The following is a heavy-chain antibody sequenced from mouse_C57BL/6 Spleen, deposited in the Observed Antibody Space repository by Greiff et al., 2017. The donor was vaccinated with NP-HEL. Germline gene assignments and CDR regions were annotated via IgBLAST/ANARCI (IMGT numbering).Heavy chain of an antibody. V-gene: IGHV1-53*01. D-gene: IGHD2-4*01. CDR3: ARSNYDYFFDY. CDR2: INPSNGGT. CDR1: GYTFTSYW. Sequence: QVQLQQPGTELVKPGASVKLSCKASGYTFTSYWMHWVKQRPGQGLEWIGNINPSNGGTNYNAKFKRKATLTVDKSSSTAYMQLSSLTSEDSAVYYCARSNYDYFFDYWGQGTTLTVSS. J-gene: IGHJ2*01.